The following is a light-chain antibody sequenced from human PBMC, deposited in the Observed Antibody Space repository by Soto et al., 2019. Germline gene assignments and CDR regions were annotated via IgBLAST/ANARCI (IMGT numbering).Light chain of an antibody. CDR2: GAS. J-gene: IGKJ3*01. CDR3: QQDVSSLFT. V-gene: IGKV3-20*01. Sequence: EIVLTQSPGTLSLSPGERATLSCRASQSVSSSYLAWYQQKPGQAPRLLIYGASSRATGIPDRFSGSGSGTDFTLTISRLEPEDFAVYYGQQDVSSLFTFGPGTKVDIK. CDR1: QSVSSSY.